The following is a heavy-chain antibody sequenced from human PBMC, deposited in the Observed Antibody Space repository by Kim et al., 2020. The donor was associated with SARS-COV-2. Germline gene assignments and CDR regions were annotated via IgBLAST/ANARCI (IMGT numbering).Heavy chain of an antibody. D-gene: IGHD3-9*01. V-gene: IGHV1-69*08. J-gene: IGHJ4*02. Sequence: SVKVSCKASGGTFTSYPVNWVRQAPGQGLEWMGRVTPILGTTDYAPKFQDRVTITADKSITAVYLELNSLRSDDTAVYYCASLPPGILIGYRNFWGQG. CDR3: ASLPPGILIGYRNF. CDR2: VTPILGTT. CDR1: GGTFTSYP.